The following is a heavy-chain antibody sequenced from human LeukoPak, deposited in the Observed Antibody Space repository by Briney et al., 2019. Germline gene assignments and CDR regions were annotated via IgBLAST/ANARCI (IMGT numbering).Heavy chain of an antibody. CDR2: IYSDESPI. CDR3: GRYGLSGNGYTSYFYYGMDF. V-gene: IGHV5-51*01. Sequence: GESLKISCTASGYSFSKYWIGWVRQTPGKGLECMGFIYSDESPIRYSPSFEGQVTISADNSINTAYLQWNSLKASDTAMYYCGRYGLSGNGYTSYFYYGMDFWGQGTAVTVSS. J-gene: IGHJ6*02. D-gene: IGHD5-24*01. CDR1: GYSFSKYW.